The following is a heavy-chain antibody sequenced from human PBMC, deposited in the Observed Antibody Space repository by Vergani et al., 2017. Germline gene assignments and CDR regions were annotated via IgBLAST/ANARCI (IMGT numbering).Heavy chain of an antibody. CDR3: VKDIAASGNNWYFDL. CDR2: INWNSDSI. CDR1: GFTFDDYA. Sequence: EVQLVESGGGLVQPGRSLRLSCAASGFTFDDYAMHWVRQAPGTGLEWVSGINWNSDSIAYSDSVKGRFTISRDNAKNSLYLQMNSLRAEDTALYYCVKDIAASGNNWYFDLWGRGTLVTVSS. V-gene: IGHV3-9*01. D-gene: IGHD6-13*01. J-gene: IGHJ2*01.